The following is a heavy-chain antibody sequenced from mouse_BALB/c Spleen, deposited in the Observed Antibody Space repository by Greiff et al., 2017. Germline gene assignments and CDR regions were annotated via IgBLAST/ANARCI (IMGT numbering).Heavy chain of an antibody. D-gene: IGHD4-1*01. Sequence: QVQLQQSGPELVRPGVSVKISCKGSGYTFTDYAMHWVKQSHAKSLEWIGVISTYYGNTNYNQKFKGKATMTVDKSSSTAYMELARLTSEDSAIYYCARNWDPSYCYFDVWGAGTTVTVSS. CDR1: GYTFTDYA. CDR2: ISTYYGNT. J-gene: IGHJ1*01. CDR3: ARNWDPSYCYFDV. V-gene: IGHV1-67*01.